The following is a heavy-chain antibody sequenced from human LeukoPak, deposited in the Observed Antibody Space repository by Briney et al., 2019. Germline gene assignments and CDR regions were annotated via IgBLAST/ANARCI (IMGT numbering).Heavy chain of an antibody. D-gene: IGHD2-2*01. CDR3: ATSARQLLRTYCYYMDV. V-gene: IGHV1-3*01. J-gene: IGHJ6*03. CDR2: INAGNGNT. CDR1: GYTFTSYA. Sequence: GASVKVSCKASGYTFTSYAMHWVRQAPGQRLEWMGWINAGNGNTKYSQKFQGRVTITADESTSTAYMELSSLRSEDTAVYYCATSARQLLRTYCYYMDVWGKGTTVTVSS.